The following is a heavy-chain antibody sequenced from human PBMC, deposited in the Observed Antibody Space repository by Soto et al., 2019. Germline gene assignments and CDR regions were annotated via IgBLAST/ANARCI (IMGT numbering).Heavy chain of an antibody. D-gene: IGHD3-22*01. V-gene: IGHV4-38-2*01. CDR2: IYHGEST. CDR3: ARVGPWVPYYYDSSPYTFENWFDP. J-gene: IGHJ5*02. Sequence: SETLSLTCAVSGYSISSGYYWGWLRQPPGKGLEWIGSIYHGESTYYNPSLNSRVTLSIDRTNNHVSLILNSVTAAYTAVYYCARVGPWVPYYYDSSPYTFENWFDPWGQGTLVTVSS. CDR1: GYSISSGYY.